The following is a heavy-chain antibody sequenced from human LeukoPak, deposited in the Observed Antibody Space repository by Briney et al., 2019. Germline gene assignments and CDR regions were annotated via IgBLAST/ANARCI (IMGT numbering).Heavy chain of an antibody. J-gene: IGHJ6*03. D-gene: IGHD1-7*01. CDR2: INPNSGGT. CDR3: ARAIPGELVGYYYMDV. CDR1: GYTFTGYY. V-gene: IGHV1-2*02. Sequence: ASVKVSCKASGYTFTGYYMHWVRQAPGQGLEWMGWINPNSGGTNYAQKFQGRVTMTRSTSVSTAYMELSSLRSEDTAVYYCARAIPGELVGYYYMDVWGKGTTVTISS.